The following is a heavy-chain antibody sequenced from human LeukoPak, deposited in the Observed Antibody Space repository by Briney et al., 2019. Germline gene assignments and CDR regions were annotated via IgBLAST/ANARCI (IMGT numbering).Heavy chain of an antibody. J-gene: IGHJ3*02. CDR3: ARGGSSWSAFDI. CDR2: INSDGSST. CDR1: GFTFSSYW. D-gene: IGHD6-13*01. V-gene: IGHV3-74*01. Sequence: GGSLRLSCAASGFTFSSYWMHWVRQAPGKGLVWVSRINSDGSSTNYADAVKGRLTISRDNAKNTLYLQTNSLRAEDTAVYYCARGGSSWSAFDIWGQGTMVIVSS.